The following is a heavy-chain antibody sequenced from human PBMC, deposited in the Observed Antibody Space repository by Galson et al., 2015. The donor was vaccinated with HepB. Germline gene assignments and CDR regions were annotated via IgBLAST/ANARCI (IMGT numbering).Heavy chain of an antibody. CDR2: ISADGSLK. D-gene: IGHD1-1*01. CDR3: ARARGRTWRSLDS. V-gene: IGHV3-30*03. CDR1: GFTFRSYG. Sequence: SLRLSCAASGFTFRSYGIHWVRQAPDKGLEWVATISADGSLKDFADSVKGRFAISRENSKSTLYLQMNSLKTDDTAVYYCARARGRTWRSLDSWGQGTLVTVSS. J-gene: IGHJ4*02.